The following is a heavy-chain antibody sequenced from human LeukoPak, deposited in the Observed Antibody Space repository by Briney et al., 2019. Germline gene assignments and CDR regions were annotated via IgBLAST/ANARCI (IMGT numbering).Heavy chain of an antibody. CDR3: AKDLYGSGSYQIHLFDY. CDR1: GFTFSSYG. Sequence: GGSLRLSCAASGFTFSSYGMHWVRQAPGKGLEWVAFIRYDGSNEFYADSVKGRFTISRDNSKNTLYLQMNSLRAEDTAVYYCAKDLYGSGSYQIHLFDYWGQGTLVTVSS. J-gene: IGHJ4*02. V-gene: IGHV3-30*02. CDR2: IRYDGSNE. D-gene: IGHD3-10*01.